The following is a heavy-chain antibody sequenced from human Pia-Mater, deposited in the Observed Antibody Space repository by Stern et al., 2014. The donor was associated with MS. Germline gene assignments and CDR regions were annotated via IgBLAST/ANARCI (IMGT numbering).Heavy chain of an antibody. CDR1: GFTFSSYW. D-gene: IGHD4-23*01. CDR3: ARAYAGNRNFDY. CDR2: INYDGSSI. J-gene: IGHJ4*02. V-gene: IGHV3-74*01. Sequence: EVQLVESGGGLVQPGGSLRLSCAASGFTFSSYWMHWVRQAPGTGLVWVSRINYDGSSIAYADSVKGRFTISRDNAKNMLYLQMSSLGAEDTAVYHCARAYAGNRNFDYWGQGALVTVSS.